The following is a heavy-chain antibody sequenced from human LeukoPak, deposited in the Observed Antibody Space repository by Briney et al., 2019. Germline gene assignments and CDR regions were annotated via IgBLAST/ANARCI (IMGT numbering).Heavy chain of an antibody. D-gene: IGHD5-24*01. V-gene: IGHV3-30-3*01. CDR3: ASCRDGYNYYFDY. J-gene: IGHJ4*02. Sequence: PGGSLRLSCAASGFTFSSYAMHWVRQAPGKGLEWVAVISYDGSNKYYADSVKGRFTISRDNSKNTLYLQMNSLRAEDTAVYYCASCRDGYNYYFDYWGQGTLVTVSS. CDR1: GFTFSSYA. CDR2: ISYDGSNK.